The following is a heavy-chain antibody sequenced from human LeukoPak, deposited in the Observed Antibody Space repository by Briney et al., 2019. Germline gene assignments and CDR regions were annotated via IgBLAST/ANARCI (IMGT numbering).Heavy chain of an antibody. D-gene: IGHD6-19*01. Sequence: GGSLRLSCAASGFTFSSYGMHWVRQAPGKGLEWVAVVSYDGNNKYYGDSVKSRFTISRDNSKNTLYLQMNSLRPEVTAVYYCANDQQWLPFDLWGRGTLVTVSS. CDR1: GFTFSSYG. J-gene: IGHJ2*01. V-gene: IGHV3-30*18. CDR3: ANDQQWLPFDL. CDR2: VSYDGNNK.